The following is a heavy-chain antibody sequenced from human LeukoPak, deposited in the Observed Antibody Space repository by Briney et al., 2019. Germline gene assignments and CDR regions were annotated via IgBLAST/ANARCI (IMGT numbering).Heavy chain of an antibody. V-gene: IGHV4-4*07. J-gene: IGHJ6*02. CDR1: GGSISSYY. Sequence: SETLSLTCTVSGGSISSYYWSWIRQPAGKGLEWIGRIYTSGSTNYNPSLKSRVTMSVDTSKNQFSLKLSSVTAADTAVYYCARDGWLQLRGYGMDVWSQGTTVTVSS. D-gene: IGHD5-24*01. CDR2: IYTSGST. CDR3: ARDGWLQLRGYGMDV.